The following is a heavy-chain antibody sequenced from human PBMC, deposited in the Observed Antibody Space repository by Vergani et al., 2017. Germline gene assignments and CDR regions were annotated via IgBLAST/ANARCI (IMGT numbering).Heavy chain of an antibody. CDR3: ATKSCGTPGCQIGYFRE. Sequence: QVHLVESGGGVVQPGRSLRLSCLVSGCTSSNYGMHWFRQAPGKGLEWVAVISYDGTQKYYADSVKGRFTISRDNSKSTLYLQMNSLRTEDTAVYYCATKSCGTPGCQIGYFREWGQGTLVTVSS. J-gene: IGHJ1*01. V-gene: IGHV3-30*03. CDR2: ISYDGTQK. D-gene: IGHD1-1*01. CDR1: GCTSSNYG.